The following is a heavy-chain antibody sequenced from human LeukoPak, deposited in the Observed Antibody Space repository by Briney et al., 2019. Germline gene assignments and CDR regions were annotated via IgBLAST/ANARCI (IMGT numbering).Heavy chain of an antibody. CDR1: GFTFSNLA. Sequence: GGSLRLSCAASGFTFSNLAMGWVRQAPGKGLEWVSVTSDSGGETYYADSVKGRFTISRDNSRNTLYLQMNSLRVEDTAVYYCAKDARRSSGWYLFDHWGQGTLVTVSS. V-gene: IGHV3-23*01. D-gene: IGHD6-19*01. J-gene: IGHJ4*02. CDR3: AKDARRSSGWYLFDH. CDR2: TSDSGGET.